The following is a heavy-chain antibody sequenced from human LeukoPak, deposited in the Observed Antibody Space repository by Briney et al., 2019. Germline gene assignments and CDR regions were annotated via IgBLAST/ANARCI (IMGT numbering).Heavy chain of an antibody. Sequence: GGSLRLSCAASGFTFSSYSMNWVRQAPGKGLEWVSSISSSSSYIYYADSVKGRFTISRDNAKNSLYLQMNSLRAEDTAVYYCARGFYCSGGSCYYSMEYYFDYWGQGTLVTVSS. V-gene: IGHV3-21*01. CDR1: GFTFSSYS. CDR3: ARGFYCSGGSCYYSMEYYFDY. D-gene: IGHD2-15*01. J-gene: IGHJ4*02. CDR2: ISSSSSYI.